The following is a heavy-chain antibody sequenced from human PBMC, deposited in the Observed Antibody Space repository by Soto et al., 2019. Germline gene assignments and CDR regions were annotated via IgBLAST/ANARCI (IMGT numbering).Heavy chain of an antibody. CDR2: INAGNGNA. J-gene: IGHJ4*02. D-gene: IGHD2-2*03. CDR3: ARGVDIVLFDY. CDR1: GYTFTTYA. Sequence: ASVKVSCKASGYTFTTYAIHWVRQAPGQSLEWMGWINAGNGNAKYSQEFQGRVTITRDTSASTAYMELSSLRSEDTAVYYCARGVDIVLFDYWGQGTLVTVSS. V-gene: IGHV1-3*01.